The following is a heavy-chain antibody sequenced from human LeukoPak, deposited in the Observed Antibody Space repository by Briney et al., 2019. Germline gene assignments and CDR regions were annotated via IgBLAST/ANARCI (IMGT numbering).Heavy chain of an antibody. J-gene: IGHJ1*01. CDR1: GYTLTELS. Sequence: GASVKVSCKVSGYTLTELSMHWVRQAPGKGLEWMGGFDPEDGETIYAQKFQGRVTMTEDTSTDTAYMELSSLRSEDTAVYYCATQGYFGEYFQHWGQGTLVTVSS. V-gene: IGHV1-24*01. D-gene: IGHD2/OR15-2a*01. CDR3: ATQGYFGEYFQH. CDR2: FDPEDGET.